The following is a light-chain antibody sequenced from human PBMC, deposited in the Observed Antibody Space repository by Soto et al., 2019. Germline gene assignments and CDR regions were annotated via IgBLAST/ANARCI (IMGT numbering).Light chain of an antibody. CDR1: SFDVVSYNR. Sequence: QSVLTQPASVSRSPGQSITIPCTGPSFDVVSYNRVSWYQRPPGTGPKLMIYEVSNRPSGVPDRFSGSKSGNTASLTISGLQAEDEAEYYCSLYTTDSTYVFGTGTKV. V-gene: IGLV2-18*01. CDR3: SLYTTDSTYV. CDR2: EVS. J-gene: IGLJ1*01.